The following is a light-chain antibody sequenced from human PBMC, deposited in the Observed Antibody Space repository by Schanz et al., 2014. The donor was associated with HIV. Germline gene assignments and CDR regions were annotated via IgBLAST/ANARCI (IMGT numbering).Light chain of an antibody. CDR3: HQYHTYSWT. CDR1: QGISSY. V-gene: IGKV1-8*01. Sequence: AIRITQSPSSLSASTGDRVTITCRASQGISSYLAWYQQKPGKAPKLLIYAASTLQSGVPSRFSGSGSGTDFTLTISCLQPEDFATYYCHQYHTYSWTFGQGTRVEI. CDR2: AAS. J-gene: IGKJ1*01.